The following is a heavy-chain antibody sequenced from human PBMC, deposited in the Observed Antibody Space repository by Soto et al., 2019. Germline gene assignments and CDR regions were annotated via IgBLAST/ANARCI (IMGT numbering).Heavy chain of an antibody. Sequence: SETLSLTCTVSGGSISSGGYYWSWIRQHPGKGLEWIGYIYYSGSTYYNPSLKSRVTISVDTSKNQFSLKLSSVTAADTAVYYCARNRSGYYVYWGQGTLVTVSS. CDR2: IYYSGST. D-gene: IGHD3-22*01. CDR1: GGSISSGGYY. V-gene: IGHV4-31*03. J-gene: IGHJ4*02. CDR3: ARNRSGYYVY.